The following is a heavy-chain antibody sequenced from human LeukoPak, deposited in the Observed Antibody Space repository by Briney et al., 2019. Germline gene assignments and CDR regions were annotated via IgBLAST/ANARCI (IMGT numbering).Heavy chain of an antibody. V-gene: IGHV3-9*01. D-gene: IGHD1-14*01. CDR2: TSWNSGSI. CDR1: GFTFDDYA. J-gene: IGHJ3*02. CDR3: AKDMDPLYRGPRAFDI. Sequence: PGRSLRLSCAASGFTFDDYAMHWVRQAPGKGLEWVSGTSWNSGSIGYADSVKGRFTISRDNAKNSLYLQMNSLRAEDTALYYCAKDMDPLYRGPRAFDIWGQGTMVTVSS.